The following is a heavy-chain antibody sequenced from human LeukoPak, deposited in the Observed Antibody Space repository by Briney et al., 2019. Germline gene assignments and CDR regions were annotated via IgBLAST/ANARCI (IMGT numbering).Heavy chain of an antibody. CDR1: GYTFTTYA. Sequence: ASVRVSCKASGYTFTTYAIHWVRQAPGQRLEWMGWICTYSDNRRYSPKFQGTVTITTDTSASTAYMELSSLRSEDTAVYYCARDRSSFSYAFDIWGQGTMVTVSS. V-gene: IGHV1-3*04. CDR3: ARDRSSFSYAFDI. D-gene: IGHD6-6*01. J-gene: IGHJ3*02. CDR2: ICTYSDNR.